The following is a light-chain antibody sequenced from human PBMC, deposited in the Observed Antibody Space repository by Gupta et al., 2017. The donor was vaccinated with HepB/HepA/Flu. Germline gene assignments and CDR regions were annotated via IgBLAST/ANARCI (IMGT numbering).Light chain of an antibody. CDR2: NVS. V-gene: IGLV2-14*03. J-gene: IGLJ3*02. CDR3: SSYTYTATLGV. CDR1: SSDY. Sequence: QSALTQPASLSGSPGQSITISCTGTSSDYVSWYQKYPGKAPKLLIDNVSDRPSGVSHRFACSKASKTAFPSITVLPTEDEAYYCGSSYTYTATLGVFGGGTKLTVL.